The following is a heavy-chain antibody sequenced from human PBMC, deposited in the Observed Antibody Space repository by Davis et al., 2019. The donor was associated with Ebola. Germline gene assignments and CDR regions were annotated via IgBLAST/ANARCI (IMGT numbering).Heavy chain of an antibody. D-gene: IGHD3-16*01. CDR2: ISYDGSNK. J-gene: IGHJ6*02. V-gene: IGHV3-30*03. Sequence: GESLKISCAASGFTFSSYGMHWVRQAPGKGLEWVAVISYDGSNKYYADSVKGRFTISRDNAKNTLYLQMNSLRAEDTAVYYCARGSRVLGYGMDVWGQGTTVTVSS. CDR3: ARGSRVLGYGMDV. CDR1: GFTFSSYG.